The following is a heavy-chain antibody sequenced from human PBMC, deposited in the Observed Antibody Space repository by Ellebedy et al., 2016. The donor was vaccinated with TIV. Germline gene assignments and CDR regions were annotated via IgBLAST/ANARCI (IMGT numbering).Heavy chain of an antibody. CDR3: ARGDYGGNSGGSVYYGMDV. Sequence: GESLKISCAASGFTFSSSWMHWVRQAPGRGLVWVSRISNDGSTGYADSVKDRFTISRDNAKSTLYLHMNSLRAEDTAVYYCARGDYGGNSGGSVYYGMDVWGQGTTVTVSS. J-gene: IGHJ6*02. CDR1: GFTFSSSW. CDR2: ISNDGST. V-gene: IGHV3-74*01. D-gene: IGHD4-23*01.